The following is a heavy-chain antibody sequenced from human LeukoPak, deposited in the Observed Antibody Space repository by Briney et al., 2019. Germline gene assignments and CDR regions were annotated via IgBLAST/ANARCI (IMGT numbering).Heavy chain of an antibody. CDR1: GFTFDDYA. D-gene: IGHD3-22*01. CDR3: AKSTSYDGSGSFDY. V-gene: IGHV3-9*01. Sequence: PGGSLRLSCAASGFTFDDYAMHWVRQAPGKGLEWVAGISWNSGNIDYADSVKGRFTISRDNAKNSLYLQMNSLRAEDTAFFYCAKSTSYDGSGSFDYWGQGTLVTVSS. J-gene: IGHJ4*02. CDR2: ISWNSGNI.